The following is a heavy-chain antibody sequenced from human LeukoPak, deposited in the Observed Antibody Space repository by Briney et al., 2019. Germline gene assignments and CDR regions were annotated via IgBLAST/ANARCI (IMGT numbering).Heavy chain of an antibody. CDR2: MNPNSGNT. J-gene: IGHJ6*03. Sequence: ASVKVSCKASGYTFTSYDINWVRQATGQGLEWMGWMNPNSGNTGYAQKFQGRVTMTRNTSISTAYMELSSLRSEDMAVYYCARGGVNYYYYYMDVWGKGTTVTVSS. CDR3: ARGGVNYYYYYMDV. V-gene: IGHV1-8*01. CDR1: GYTFTSYD.